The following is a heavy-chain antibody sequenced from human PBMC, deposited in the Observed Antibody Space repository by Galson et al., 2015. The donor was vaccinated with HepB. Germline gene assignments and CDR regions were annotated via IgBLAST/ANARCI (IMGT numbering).Heavy chain of an antibody. D-gene: IGHD6-19*01. CDR2: VSGSGGST. J-gene: IGHJ4*02. Sequence: SLRLSCAASGFTFTTYAMSWVRQAPGRGLEWLACVSGSGGSTYYADSVEGRFSISRDNSQNTLFLQMNSLRVEDTAIYYCVKDLEAYSSGWPDYWGQGTVVTVS. V-gene: IGHV3-23*01. CDR1: GFTFTTYA. CDR3: VKDLEAYSSGWPDY.